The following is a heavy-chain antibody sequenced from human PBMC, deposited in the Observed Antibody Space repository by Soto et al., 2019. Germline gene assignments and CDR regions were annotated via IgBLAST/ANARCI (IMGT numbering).Heavy chain of an antibody. V-gene: IGHV3-64D*06. J-gene: IGHJ1*01. CDR2: ISSNGGTT. CDR1: GFTFSSYA. Sequence: EVPLVESGGALVQPGGSLRLSCSASGFTFSSYAMHWVRQAPGKGLEYASGISSNGGTTYYVDSLKGRFIISRDNSKNTLYLQMSSLKTEDTAVYYCVKDPGAVTGDEYFQHWGLGTLVTVSS. D-gene: IGHD6-19*01. CDR3: VKDPGAVTGDEYFQH.